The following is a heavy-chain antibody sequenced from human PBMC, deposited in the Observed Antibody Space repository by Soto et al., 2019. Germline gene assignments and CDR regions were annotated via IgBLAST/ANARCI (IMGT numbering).Heavy chain of an antibody. CDR2: IYYSGST. J-gene: IGHJ4*02. CDR3: ARLFPRVVPAAIYFDY. V-gene: IGHV4-39*01. Sequence: SGTLSLTFTVSGGSISSSSYYWGWIRQPPGKGLEWIGSIYYSGSTYYNPSLKSRVTISVDTSKNQFSLKLSSVTAADTAVYYCARLFPRVVPAAIYFDYWGQGTLVTVSS. D-gene: IGHD2-2*01. CDR1: GGSISSSSYY.